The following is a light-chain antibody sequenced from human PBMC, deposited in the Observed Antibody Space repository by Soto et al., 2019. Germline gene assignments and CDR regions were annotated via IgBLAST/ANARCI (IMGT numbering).Light chain of an antibody. CDR2: EVT. J-gene: IGLJ2*01. CDR3: SSFAGGGNPVL. CDR1: SSDVGGYNY. V-gene: IGLV2-8*01. Sequence: QSALTQPPSASGSLGQSVTISCTGTSSDVGGYNYVSWHQQHPGKAPKVMIYEVTKRPPGVPDRFSGSKSGNTASLTGSGLQAEDEAEYYCSSFAGGGNPVLLGGGTKLTVL.